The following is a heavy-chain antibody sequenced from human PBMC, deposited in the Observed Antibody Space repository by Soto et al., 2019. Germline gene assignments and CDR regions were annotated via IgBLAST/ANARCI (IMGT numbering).Heavy chain of an antibody. V-gene: IGHV1-2*04. CDR2: INPKSGGT. D-gene: IGHD2-8*01. J-gene: IGHJ6*02. CDR3: ARGHSTDCSNGVCSFFYNHEMDV. CDR1: VYIFTDYH. Sequence: ASVKVSCKASVYIFTDYHIHCVRPAPGQGLEWLGRINPKSGGTSTAQKFQGWVTMTRDRSISTVYMELTRLRSDDTAVYFCARGHSTDCSNGVCSFFYNHEMDVWGQGTTVTVSS.